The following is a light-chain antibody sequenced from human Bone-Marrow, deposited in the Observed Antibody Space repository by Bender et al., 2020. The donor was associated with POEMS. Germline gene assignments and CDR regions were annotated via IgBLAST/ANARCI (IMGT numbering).Light chain of an antibody. Sequence: QSVLTQPPSASGTPGQRVTISCSGSNSNIGTNAVNWYQQFPGTAPRLLIHRYNQRPSGVPDRFFGSKSGTSASLAINGLQSEDEADYYCAAWDDSLNGVVFGGGTTLTVL. V-gene: IGLV1-44*01. CDR3: AAWDDSLNGVV. J-gene: IGLJ2*01. CDR2: RYN. CDR1: NSNIGTNA.